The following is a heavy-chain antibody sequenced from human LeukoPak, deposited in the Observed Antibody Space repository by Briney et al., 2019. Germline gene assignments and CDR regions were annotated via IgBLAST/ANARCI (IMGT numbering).Heavy chain of an antibody. D-gene: IGHD1-7*01. Sequence: ASVTVSCTASGGTFGIYGMGWVRQAPGQGLEWMGGIIPMYRTPAYAERFEGRVTISPDDSTSTVYMDLSRLRSQAPPLYYWPRGATGPTFYPWLHPWGQGTLVTVPS. CDR1: GGTFGIYG. V-gene: IGHV1-69*13. CDR3: PRGATGPTFYPWLHP. J-gene: IGHJ5*02. CDR2: IIPMYRTP.